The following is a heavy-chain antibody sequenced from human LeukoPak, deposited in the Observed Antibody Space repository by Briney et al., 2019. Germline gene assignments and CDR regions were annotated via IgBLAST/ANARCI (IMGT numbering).Heavy chain of an antibody. Sequence: GGSLRLSCAASGFTFSSYWMSWVRQAPGKGLEWVANIKQDGSEKYYVDSVKGRFAISRDNAKNSLYLQMNSLRAEDTAVYYCAKDDNYIRFLSWGQGTLVTVSS. CDR2: IKQDGSEK. V-gene: IGHV3-7*03. CDR3: AKDDNYIRFLS. D-gene: IGHD3-16*01. CDR1: GFTFSSYW. J-gene: IGHJ5*02.